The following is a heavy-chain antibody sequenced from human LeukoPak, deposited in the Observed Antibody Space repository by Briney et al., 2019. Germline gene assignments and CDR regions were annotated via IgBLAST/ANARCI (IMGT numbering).Heavy chain of an antibody. CDR3: ARGYYDSGDFRFDY. D-gene: IGHD3-22*01. Sequence: PSETLSPTCTVSGGSISTYYWSWIRQPPGKGLEWIGYIYYTGNTNYNPSLKSRVTISVDTSKNQFSLKLSSVTAADTAVYYCARGYYDSGDFRFDYWGQGTLVTVSS. J-gene: IGHJ4*02. CDR1: GGSISTYY. V-gene: IGHV4-59*01. CDR2: IYYTGNT.